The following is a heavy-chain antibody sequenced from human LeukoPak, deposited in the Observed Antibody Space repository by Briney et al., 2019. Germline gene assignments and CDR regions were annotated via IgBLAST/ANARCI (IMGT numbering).Heavy chain of an antibody. Sequence: GGSLRLSCAASGFTFSKYWLHWVRQPPGRGLVWLARINPDDKSTSYADSVKGRFTISIDDAKNSLYLQMNSLRAEDTAVYYCATYSSLNRREFQYWGQGTLLTVSS. CDR1: GFTFSKYW. V-gene: IGHV3-74*01. CDR3: ATYSSLNRREFQY. CDR2: INPDDKST. D-gene: IGHD3-22*01. J-gene: IGHJ1*01.